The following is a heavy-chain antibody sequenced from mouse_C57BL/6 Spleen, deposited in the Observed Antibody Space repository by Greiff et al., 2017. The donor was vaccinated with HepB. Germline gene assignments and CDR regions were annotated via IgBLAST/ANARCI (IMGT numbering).Heavy chain of an antibody. V-gene: IGHV1-80*01. CDR3: ARGLYYGSSPPWFAY. J-gene: IGHJ3*01. CDR1: GYAFSSYW. D-gene: IGHD1-1*01. Sequence: QVQLKESGAELVKPGASVKISCKASGYAFSSYWMNWVKQRPGKGLEWIGQIYPGDGDTNYNGKFKGKATLTADKSSSTAYMQLSSLTSEDSAVYFCARGLYYGSSPPWFAYWGQGTLVTVSA. CDR2: IYPGDGDT.